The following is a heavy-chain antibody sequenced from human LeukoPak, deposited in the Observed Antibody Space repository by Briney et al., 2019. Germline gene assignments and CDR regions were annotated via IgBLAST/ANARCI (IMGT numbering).Heavy chain of an antibody. Sequence: GGSLRLSCAASGFTFSSYGMHWVRQAPGKGLEWVAFIRYDGSNKYYADSVKGRFTISRDNSKNTPYLQMNSLRAEDTAVYYCAKDYYRYCSGGSCYDHFDYWGQGTLVTVSS. D-gene: IGHD2-15*01. CDR1: GFTFSSYG. V-gene: IGHV3-30*02. CDR2: IRYDGSNK. J-gene: IGHJ4*02. CDR3: AKDYYRYCSGGSCYDHFDY.